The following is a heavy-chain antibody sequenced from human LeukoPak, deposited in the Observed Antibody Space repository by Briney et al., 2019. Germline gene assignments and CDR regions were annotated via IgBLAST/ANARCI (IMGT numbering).Heavy chain of an antibody. CDR3: ARATRITIIGVVTNWFDP. V-gene: IGHV1-18*01. Sequence: ASVKVSCKASGYTFTSYGISWVRQAPGQGLEWMGWISAYNGNTNYAQKLQGRVTMTTDTSTSTAYMELRSLRSDDTAVYYCARATRITIIGVVTNWFDPWGQGTLVTVSS. J-gene: IGHJ5*02. CDR2: ISAYNGNT. CDR1: GYTFTSYG. D-gene: IGHD3-3*01.